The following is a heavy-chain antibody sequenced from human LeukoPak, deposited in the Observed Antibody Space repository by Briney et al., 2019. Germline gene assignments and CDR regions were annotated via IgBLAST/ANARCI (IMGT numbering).Heavy chain of an antibody. D-gene: IGHD6-13*01. Sequence: GGSLRLSCVASGFIFSSYPMHWVRQAPGKGLDWVAFVSYDGSRKYYADSVKGRFTILRDNSKNTLYLQMNSLRAEDTAVYYCARDEGRQQLALGYGMDVWGQGTTVTVSS. CDR1: GFIFSSYP. J-gene: IGHJ6*02. V-gene: IGHV3-30*04. CDR3: ARDEGRQQLALGYGMDV. CDR2: VSYDGSRK.